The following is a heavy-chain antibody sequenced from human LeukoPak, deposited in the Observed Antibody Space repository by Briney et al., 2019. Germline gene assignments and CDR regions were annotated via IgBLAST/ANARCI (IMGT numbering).Heavy chain of an antibody. J-gene: IGHJ4*02. D-gene: IGHD4-11*01. CDR3: ARGRISNYVFHFDY. Sequence: SETLSLTCAVYGGSSSGYYWSWIRQPPGKGLEWIGEINHSGSTNYNPSLKSRVTISVDTSKNQFSLKLSSVTAADTAVYYCARGRISNYVFHFDYWGQGTLVTVSS. CDR1: GGSSSGYY. V-gene: IGHV4-34*01. CDR2: INHSGST.